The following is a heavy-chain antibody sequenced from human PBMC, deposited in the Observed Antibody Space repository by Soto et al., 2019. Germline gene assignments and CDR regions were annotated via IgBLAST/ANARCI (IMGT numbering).Heavy chain of an antibody. CDR3: ARQAYSSGWYFDY. CDR1: GGSISSSSYY. D-gene: IGHD6-19*01. Sequence: SETLSLTCTVSGGSISSSSYYWGWIRQPPGKGLEWIGSIYYSGSTYYNPSLKSRVTISVDTSKNQFSLKLSSVTAADTAVYYCARQAYSSGWYFDYWGQRTLVTVSS. J-gene: IGHJ4*02. CDR2: IYYSGST. V-gene: IGHV4-39*01.